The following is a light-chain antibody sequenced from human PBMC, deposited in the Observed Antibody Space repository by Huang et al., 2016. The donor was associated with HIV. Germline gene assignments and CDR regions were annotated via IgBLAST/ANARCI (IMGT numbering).Light chain of an antibody. Sequence: DIVMTQSPLSLPVTPGEPASISCRSSQSPVHDNGYSYLDWYLQKPGQSPQVLIYMASVRDPGIPDRFSGSGSGTNFTLEINRVDAEDVGTYYCMQSLQSLTFGGGTRLEIK. CDR2: MAS. CDR1: QSPVHDNGYSY. V-gene: IGKV2-28*01. J-gene: IGKJ4*01. CDR3: MQSLQSLT.